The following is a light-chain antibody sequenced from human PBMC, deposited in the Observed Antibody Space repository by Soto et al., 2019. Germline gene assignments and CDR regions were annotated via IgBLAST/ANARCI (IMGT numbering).Light chain of an antibody. CDR3: SSYTSSSTLVV. CDR1: SSDVGGYNY. CDR2: EVS. Sequence: QSALTQPASVSGSPGQSITISCTGTSSDVGGYNYVSWYQQHPGKAPKLMIYEVSTRPSGVSNRFSGSKSGNTASLTISGLQAEDEGDYYCSSYTSSSTLVVFGGGTKLTLL. J-gene: IGLJ2*01. V-gene: IGLV2-14*01.